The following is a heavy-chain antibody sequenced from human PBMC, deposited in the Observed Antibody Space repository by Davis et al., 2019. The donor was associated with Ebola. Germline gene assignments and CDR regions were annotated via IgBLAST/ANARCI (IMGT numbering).Heavy chain of an antibody. D-gene: IGHD6-13*01. CDR2: IKQDGSEK. CDR3: ARGVSSSWPQDDY. V-gene: IGHV3-7*03. Sequence: GGSLRLSCAASGFTFSSYWMSWVRQAPGKGLEWVANIKQDGSEKYYVDSVKGRFTISRDNAKNSLYLQMNSLRAEDTAVYYCARGVSSSWPQDDYWGQGTLVTVSS. J-gene: IGHJ4*02. CDR1: GFTFSSYW.